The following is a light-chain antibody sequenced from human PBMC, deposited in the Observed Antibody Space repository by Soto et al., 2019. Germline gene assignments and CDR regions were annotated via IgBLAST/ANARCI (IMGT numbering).Light chain of an antibody. CDR1: QDNSHY. CDR2: DAS. J-gene: IGKJ5*01. V-gene: IGKV1-33*01. CDR3: QQYDDLPIT. Sequence: IRMTQGPSSLSASVGDTVTITCQASQDNSHYLNWYQQKPGKALKPLIYDASNLHPGVPSRFRGSGSGTEFSFNITSLQPEDVATYSCQQYDDLPITFGQGTRLEIK.